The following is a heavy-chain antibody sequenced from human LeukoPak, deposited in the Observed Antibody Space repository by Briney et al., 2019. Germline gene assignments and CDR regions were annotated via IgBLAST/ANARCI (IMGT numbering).Heavy chain of an antibody. D-gene: IGHD6-13*01. V-gene: IGHV3-23*01. CDR2: ISGSGGST. J-gene: IGHJ6*02. CDR3: AKSNREQLVRSYGLDV. Sequence: GGSLRLSCAASGFTSSTYAVSWVRQAPGKGLEWVSDISGSGGSTYYADSVKGRFTISRDNSKDTVYLQMNSLRVDDTAVYYCAKSNREQLVRSYGLDVWGQGTTVTVSS. CDR1: GFTSSTYA.